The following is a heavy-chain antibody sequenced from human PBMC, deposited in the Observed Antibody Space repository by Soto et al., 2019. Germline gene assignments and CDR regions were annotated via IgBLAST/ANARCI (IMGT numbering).Heavy chain of an antibody. V-gene: IGHV3-9*01. J-gene: IGHJ4*02. Sequence: EVQLVESGGGLVQPGRSLRLSCAASGFTFDDYDMHWVRQGPGKGLEWVSSISWNSGNLGYAESVKGRFTISRDNAKNLVYQQMNSLSGDDTALSYCASGEATTVLALDDYWIQGPLVTVIS. CDR2: ISWNSGNL. CDR1: GFTFDDYD. D-gene: IGHD3-3*02. CDR3: ASGEATTVLALDDY.